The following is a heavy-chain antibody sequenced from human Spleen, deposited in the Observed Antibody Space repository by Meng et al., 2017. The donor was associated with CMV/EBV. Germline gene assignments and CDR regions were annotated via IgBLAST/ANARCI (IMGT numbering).Heavy chain of an antibody. CDR2: TSYDGSTK. V-gene: IGHV3-30*04. CDR3: ARDRHLTIDY. Sequence: LSCAASGFTFSSYPMQWVRQAPGKGLEWVAITSYDGSTKYYADSVKGRFTISRDNSKTTLFLQMNSLRPEDTAVYYCARDRHLTIDYWGQGTLVTVSS. CDR1: GFTFSSYP. J-gene: IGHJ4*02.